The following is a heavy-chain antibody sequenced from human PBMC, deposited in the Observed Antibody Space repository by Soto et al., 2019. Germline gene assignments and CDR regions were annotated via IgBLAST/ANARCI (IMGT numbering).Heavy chain of an antibody. J-gene: IGHJ4*02. CDR1: GFTFSDYY. CDR2: ISSSSSYT. V-gene: IGHV3-11*06. Sequence: GGSLRLSCAASGFTFSDYYMSWIRQAPGKGLEWVSYISSSSSYTNYADSVKGRFTISRDNTKNSLYLQMNSLRAEDTAVYYCARDASSSWPLYYFDYWGQGTLVTVSS. D-gene: IGHD6-13*01. CDR3: ARDASSSWPLYYFDY.